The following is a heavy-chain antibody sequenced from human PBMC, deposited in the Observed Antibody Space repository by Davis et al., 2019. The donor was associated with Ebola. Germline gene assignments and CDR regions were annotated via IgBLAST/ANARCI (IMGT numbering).Heavy chain of an antibody. J-gene: IGHJ4*02. CDR2: IDWDDDK. D-gene: IGHD6-6*01. V-gene: IGHV2-70*11. Sequence: SGPTLVNPTQTLTLTCTFSGFSLSTRGMCVSWIRQPPGKALEWLARIDWDDDKYYSTSLQTRLTISKDTSKNQVVLTMTNMDPVDTATYFCARIGGDSSSTGSFDCWGQGSLVTVSS. CDR3: ARIGGDSSSTGSFDC. CDR1: GFSLSTRGMC.